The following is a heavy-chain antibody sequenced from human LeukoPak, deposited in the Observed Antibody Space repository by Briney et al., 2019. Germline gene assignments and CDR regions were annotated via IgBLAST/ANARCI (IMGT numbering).Heavy chain of an antibody. V-gene: IGHV4-59*01. CDR1: GGTISRYY. Sequence: SETLSLTCTVSGGTISRYYWSWIRQPPGKGLEWIGYIYYSGSTNYNPSLKSRVTISVDTSKNQFSLKLSSVTAADTAVYYCARGPTRNYFDYWGRGTLVTVSS. CDR2: IYYSGST. CDR3: ARGPTRNYFDY. J-gene: IGHJ4*02.